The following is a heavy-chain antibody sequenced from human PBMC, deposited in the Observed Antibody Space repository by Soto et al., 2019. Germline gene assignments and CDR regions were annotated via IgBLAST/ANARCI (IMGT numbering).Heavy chain of an antibody. CDR3: TTGSVEGI. J-gene: IGHJ6*02. CDR2: IKTSAGGGAT. CDR1: GFSFNEAW. Sequence: EVQLVESAGGLVKPGGSLRLSCVAPGFSFNEAWMNWVRQAPGQGLEWVGRIKTSAGGGATNYAAPVQGRFTISRDDSKNTLCLHMYRLRTDDTAIFYCTTGSVEGIWGQGTTVIVSS. V-gene: IGHV3-15*07.